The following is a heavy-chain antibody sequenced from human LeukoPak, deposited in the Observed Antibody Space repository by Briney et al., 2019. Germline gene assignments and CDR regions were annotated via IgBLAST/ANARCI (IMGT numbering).Heavy chain of an antibody. V-gene: IGHV1-18*01. D-gene: IGHD2-2*01. Sequence: ASVKVSCKASGYTFTSYGISWVRQAPGQGLEWMGWISAYNGNTNYAQKLQGRVTMTTDTSTSTAYMELRSLRSDDTAVYYCAREDWGVVPAAIDENYDYYYGMDVWGQGTTVTVSS. J-gene: IGHJ6*02. CDR3: AREDWGVVPAAIDENYDYYYGMDV. CDR2: ISAYNGNT. CDR1: GYTFTSYG.